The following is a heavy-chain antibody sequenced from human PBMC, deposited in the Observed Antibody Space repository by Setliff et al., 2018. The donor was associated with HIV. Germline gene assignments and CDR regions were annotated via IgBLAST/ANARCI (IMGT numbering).Heavy chain of an antibody. CDR2: IFPGDSDV. Sequence: SLKISCKGSGYNFTSHWIGWVRQMPGRGLEWMAIIFPGDSDVRKSPSFQGQVTISADKSIDTAYLQWSSLKASDTAMYYCARFRYSGSYYVGDAFDIWGQGTMVTVS. J-gene: IGHJ3*02. CDR3: ARFRYSGSYYVGDAFDI. D-gene: IGHD1-26*01. V-gene: IGHV5-51*01. CDR1: GYNFTSHW.